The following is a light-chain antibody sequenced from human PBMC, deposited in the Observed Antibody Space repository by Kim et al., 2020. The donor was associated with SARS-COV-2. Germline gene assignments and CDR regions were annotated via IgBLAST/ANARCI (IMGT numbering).Light chain of an antibody. CDR1: QSVGSN. V-gene: IGKV3-15*01. J-gene: IGKJ1*01. Sequence: EIVMTQSPAALSVSPGERATLSCRASQSVGSNLAWYQQKPGQAPRLLIYDVSARATGIPARFSGSGSGTEFTLTISSLQSEDFAVYYCQQYHNWPPWTFGQGTKVDIK. CDR2: DVS. CDR3: QQYHNWPPWT.